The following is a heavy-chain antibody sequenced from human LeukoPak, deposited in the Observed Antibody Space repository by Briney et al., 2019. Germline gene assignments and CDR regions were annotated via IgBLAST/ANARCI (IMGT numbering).Heavy chain of an antibody. D-gene: IGHD2-2*02. CDR3: ARGSLRYCSSTSCYTEDRPFDY. J-gene: IGHJ4*02. V-gene: IGHV3-7*01. CDR2: INQDGSEK. Sequence: GGSLRLSYAASGFTFSSYWMSWVGQAPGKGLEWVANINQDGSEKYFVDSVKGRFTISRDNAKNSLYLQLNSLRAEDTAVYYCARGSLRYCSSTSCYTEDRPFDYWGQGTLVTVSS. CDR1: GFTFSSYW.